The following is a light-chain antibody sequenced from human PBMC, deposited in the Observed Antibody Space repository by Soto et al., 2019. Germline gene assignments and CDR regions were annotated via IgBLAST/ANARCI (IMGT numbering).Light chain of an antibody. J-gene: IGLJ3*02. CDR1: SSDVGGYNY. CDR3: SSYAASTDFSVV. CDR2: EVT. Sequence: QSALTQPPSASGSPGQTVTISCTGTSSDVGGYNYVSWYQQYPGRAPKLMIYEVTKRPSGVPDRFSGSKSGNTASLTVSGLQAEDVADYSCSSYAASTDFSVVFGGGTKATVL. V-gene: IGLV2-8*01.